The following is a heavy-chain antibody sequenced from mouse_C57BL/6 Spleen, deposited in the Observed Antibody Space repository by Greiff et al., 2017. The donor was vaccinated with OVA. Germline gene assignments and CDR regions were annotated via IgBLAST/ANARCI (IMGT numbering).Heavy chain of an antibody. Sequence: VQLQQPGAELVKPGASVKLSCKASGYTFTSYWMQWVKQRPGQGLEWIGEIDPSDSYTNYNQKFKGKATLTVDTSSSTAYMQLSSLTSEDSAVYYCARSRGSFDYWGQGTTLTVSS. D-gene: IGHD3-1*01. CDR1: GYTFTSYW. CDR3: ARSRGSFDY. J-gene: IGHJ2*01. CDR2: IDPSDSYT. V-gene: IGHV1-50*01.